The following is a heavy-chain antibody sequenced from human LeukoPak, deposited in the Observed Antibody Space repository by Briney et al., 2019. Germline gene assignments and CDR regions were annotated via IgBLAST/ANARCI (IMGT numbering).Heavy chain of an antibody. CDR1: GFTFSSYW. J-gene: IGHJ4*02. Sequence: PGGSLRLSCAASGFTFSSYWMYWVRHVPGKGLVWVSRITSDGSDTTYADSVKGRFTVSRDNSKNTLFLQMNSLRAEDTAVYYCAKDGGLWVSAHWGDSWGRGTLVTVSS. CDR3: AKDGGLWVSAHWGDS. V-gene: IGHV3-74*03. D-gene: IGHD7-27*01. CDR2: ITSDGSDT.